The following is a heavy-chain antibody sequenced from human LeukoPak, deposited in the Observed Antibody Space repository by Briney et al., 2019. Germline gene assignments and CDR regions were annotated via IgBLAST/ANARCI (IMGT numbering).Heavy chain of an antibody. D-gene: IGHD2-15*01. J-gene: IGHJ4*02. CDR3: VRDPHIVVVPAARVYYFDY. V-gene: IGHV3-30*03. CDR2: ISFDGKNK. Sequence: AGGSLRLSCAASGFTFSSYGMHWVRQAPGQGLEWVAVISFDGKNKYFADSVRGRFTISRDNAKNSLYLQMDSLRAEDTAVYYCVRDPHIVVVPAARVYYFDYWGQGTLVTVSS. CDR1: GFTFSSYG.